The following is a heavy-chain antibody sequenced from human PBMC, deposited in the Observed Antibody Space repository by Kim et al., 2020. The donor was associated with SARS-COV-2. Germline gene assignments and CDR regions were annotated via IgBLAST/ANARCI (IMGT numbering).Heavy chain of an antibody. Sequence: SETLSLTCAVYGGSFSGYYWSWIRQPPGKGLEWIGEINHSGSTNYNPSLKSRVTISVDTSKNQFSLKLSSVTAADTAVYYCARGVGAVAVYWGQGTLVTVSS. CDR1: GGSFSGYY. V-gene: IGHV4-34*01. CDR3: ARGVGAVAVY. CDR2: INHSGST. J-gene: IGHJ4*02. D-gene: IGHD6-19*01.